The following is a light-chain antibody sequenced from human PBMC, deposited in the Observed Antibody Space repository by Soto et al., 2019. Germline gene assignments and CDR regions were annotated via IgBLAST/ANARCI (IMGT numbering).Light chain of an antibody. V-gene: IGLV2-14*01. Sequence: QSALTQPASVSGSPGQSITISCTGTSSDVGAYNFVSWYQHHPGRAPKLIIYEVTIRPSGVSNRFSGSKSGNTASQTISGLQAEDEADYYCSSYTPSAPYVFGSGTKLAVL. CDR2: EVT. J-gene: IGLJ1*01. CDR1: SSDVGAYNF. CDR3: SSYTPSAPYV.